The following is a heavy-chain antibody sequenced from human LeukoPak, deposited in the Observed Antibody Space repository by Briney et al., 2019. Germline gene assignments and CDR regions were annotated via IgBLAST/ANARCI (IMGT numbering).Heavy chain of an antibody. CDR3: ARAESSGWYGDY. D-gene: IGHD6-19*01. V-gene: IGHV3-64*01. CDR2: ISNNGVST. Sequence: GGSLRLSCAASGFTFSTYAMHWVRQAPGKGLEYVSTISNNGVSTYYANSVRGRFTISRDNSKNTLYLQMDSLRAEDMAVYHCARAESSGWYGDYWGQGTLVTVSS. J-gene: IGHJ4*02. CDR1: GFTFSTYA.